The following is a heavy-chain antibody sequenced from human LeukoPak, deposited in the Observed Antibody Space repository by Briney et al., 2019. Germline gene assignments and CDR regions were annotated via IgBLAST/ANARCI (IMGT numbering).Heavy chain of an antibody. CDR1: GIAFSSYW. CDR2: INPDGSEK. J-gene: IGHJ4*02. D-gene: IGHD3-9*01. Sequence: PGRSLRLSCAASGIAFSSYWMTSVPQSPAKGREGVANINPDGSEKYYVDSVKGRFTSSRDNAKNSVYLQMNSLKDEDTAVYYCAKSLGNPDIEFWGQGTLVTVSS. V-gene: IGHV3-7*01. CDR3: AKSLGNPDIEF.